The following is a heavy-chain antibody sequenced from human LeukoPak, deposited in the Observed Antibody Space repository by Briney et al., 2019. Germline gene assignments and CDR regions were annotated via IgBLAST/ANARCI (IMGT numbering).Heavy chain of an antibody. V-gene: IGHV4-39*01. D-gene: IGHD4-17*01. J-gene: IGHJ5*02. Sequence: SETLSLTCTVSGGSISSSSYYWGWIRQPPGKGLEWIGSIYYSGSTYYNPSLKSRVTISVDTSKNQFSLKLSSVTAADTAVYYCASEDYGENWFDPWGQGTLVTVSS. CDR3: ASEDYGENWFDP. CDR2: IYYSGST. CDR1: GGSISSSSYY.